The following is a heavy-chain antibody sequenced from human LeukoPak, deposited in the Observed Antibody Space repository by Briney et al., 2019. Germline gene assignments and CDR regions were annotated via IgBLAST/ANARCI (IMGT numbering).Heavy chain of an antibody. CDR3: ARPPTYCGGDCYCRFQH. Sequence: PSETLSLTCTVSGGSISSSSYYWGWIRQPPGKGLEWIGSIYYSGSTYYNPSLKSRVTISVDTSKNQFSLKLSSVTAADTAVYYCARPPTYCGGDCYCRFQHWGQGTLVTVSS. CDR2: IYYSGST. D-gene: IGHD2-21*02. J-gene: IGHJ1*01. V-gene: IGHV4-39*01. CDR1: GGSISSSSYY.